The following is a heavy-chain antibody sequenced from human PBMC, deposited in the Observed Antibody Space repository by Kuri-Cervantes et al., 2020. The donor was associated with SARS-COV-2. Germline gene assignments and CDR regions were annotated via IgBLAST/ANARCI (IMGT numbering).Heavy chain of an antibody. CDR3: ARSTSYWYFDL. CDR2: IYTSGST. D-gene: IGHD2-2*01. CDR1: GGSISSYH. V-gene: IGHV4-4*07. J-gene: IGHJ2*01. Sequence: GSLRLSCTVSGGSISSYHWSWIRQPAGKGLEWIGRIYTSGSTNYNPPLKSRVTMSVDTSKNQFSLKLSSVTAADTAVYYCARSTSYWYFDLWGRGTLVTVSS.